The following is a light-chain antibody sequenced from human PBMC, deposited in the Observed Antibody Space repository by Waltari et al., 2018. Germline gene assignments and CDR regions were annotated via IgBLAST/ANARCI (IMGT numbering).Light chain of an antibody. CDR3: QQYQTFRT. CDR2: DAS. J-gene: IGKJ1*01. CDR1: QTISTW. Sequence: IQMTQSPSTLSASVGYRVTLTCRASQTISTWLAWYQHKPGQAPKLLIYDASTIQSGVPSRFSGSGSGTEFSLTISTLQPDDFATYYCQQYQTFRTFGRGTRVELK. V-gene: IGKV1-5*01.